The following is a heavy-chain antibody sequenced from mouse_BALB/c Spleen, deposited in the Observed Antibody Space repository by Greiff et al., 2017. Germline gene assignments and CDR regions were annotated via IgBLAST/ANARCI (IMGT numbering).Heavy chain of an antibody. CDR2: INSNGGST. CDR1: GFTFSSYY. Sequence: EVQVVESGGGLVKLGGSLKLSCAASGFTFSSYYMSWVRQTPEKRLELVAAINSNGGSTYYPDTVKGRFTISRDNAKNTLYLQMSSLKSEDTALYYCARHEAARATWFAYWGQGTLVTVSA. D-gene: IGHD3-1*01. V-gene: IGHV5-6-2*01. CDR3: ARHEAARATWFAY. J-gene: IGHJ3*01.